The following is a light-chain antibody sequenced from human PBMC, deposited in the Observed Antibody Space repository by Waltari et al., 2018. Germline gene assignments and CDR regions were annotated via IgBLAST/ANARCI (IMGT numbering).Light chain of an antibody. CDR1: QSVSSKY. Sequence: EIVLTQSPGTLSLSPGERATVSCRASQSVSSKYLAWYQQKVGQAPRLVIYGASSRATGIADRVSGSGSGTDLTLTINRLEPEDFAVYYCQQYGSSQGYTFGQGTKLEI. CDR3: QQYGSSQGYT. CDR2: GAS. J-gene: IGKJ2*01. V-gene: IGKV3-20*01.